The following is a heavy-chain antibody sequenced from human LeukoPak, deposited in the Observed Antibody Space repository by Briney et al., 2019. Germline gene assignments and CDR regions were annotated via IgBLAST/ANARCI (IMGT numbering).Heavy chain of an antibody. CDR1: GYTFTSYG. J-gene: IGHJ4*02. CDR3: ARDSPLLLWFGELDSFDY. CDR2: ISAYSGNT. D-gene: IGHD3-10*01. Sequence: ASVKVSCKASGYTFTSYGISWVRQAPGQGLEWMGWISAYSGNTNYAQKLQGRVTMTTDTSTSTAYMELRSLRSDDTAVYYCARDSPLLLWFGELDSFDYWGQGTLVTVSS. V-gene: IGHV1-18*01.